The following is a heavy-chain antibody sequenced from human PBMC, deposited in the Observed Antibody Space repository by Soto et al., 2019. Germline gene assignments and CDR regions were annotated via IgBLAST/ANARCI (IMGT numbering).Heavy chain of an antibody. D-gene: IGHD2-15*01. CDR2: IYYSGST. V-gene: IGHV4-39*01. CDR3: AMMRYCSGGSCYSPFDY. J-gene: IGHJ4*02. CDR1: GGSISSSSYY. Sequence: SETLSLTCTVSGGSISSSSYYWGWIRQPPGKGLEWIGSIYYSGSTYYNPSLKSRVTISVDTSKNQFSLKLSSVTAADTAVYYCAMMRYCSGGSCYSPFDYWGQGTLVTVSS.